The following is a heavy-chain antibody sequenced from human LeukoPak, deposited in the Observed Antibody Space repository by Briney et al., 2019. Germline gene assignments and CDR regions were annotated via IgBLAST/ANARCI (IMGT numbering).Heavy chain of an antibody. CDR3: ATAPPLRGVIRWYFDL. Sequence: PGGSLRLSCAASGFTFSSYSMNWVRQAPGKGLEWVSSINSSSSYIYYGDSVKGRFTISRDNAKNSLYLQMNSLRAEDTAVYYCATAPPLRGVIRWYFDLWGRGTLVTVSS. CDR2: INSSSSYI. D-gene: IGHD3-10*01. CDR1: GFTFSSYS. V-gene: IGHV3-21*04. J-gene: IGHJ2*01.